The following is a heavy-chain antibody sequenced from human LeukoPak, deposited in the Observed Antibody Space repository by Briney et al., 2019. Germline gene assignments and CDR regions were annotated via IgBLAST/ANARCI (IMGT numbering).Heavy chain of an antibody. CDR2: IYHSGNT. D-gene: IGHD6-19*01. V-gene: IGHV4-39*07. J-gene: IGHJ5*02. CDR1: GGSISSSSYY. Sequence: TSETLSLTCTVSGGSISSSSYYWGWIRQSPGKGLEWIGEIYHSGNTNYNPSLKSRVTMSVDESNNQFSLKLSSVTAADTAVYYCARGVVAGTNWFDPWGQGTLVTVSS. CDR3: ARGVVAGTNWFDP.